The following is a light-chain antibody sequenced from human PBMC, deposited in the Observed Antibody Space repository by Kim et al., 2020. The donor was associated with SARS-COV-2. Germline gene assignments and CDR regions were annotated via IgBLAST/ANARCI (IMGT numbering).Light chain of an antibody. J-gene: IGLJ3*02. V-gene: IGLV1-40*01. CDR1: RSNIGSGYD. CDR3: QSYDSSLSGSV. CDR2: GNS. Sequence: QRVPVSCTGSRSNIGSGYDVHCYQQLPGTAHKHLIYGNSNRHSGVPVRFSGSKSGTSASLAITGLQAEDEADYYCQSYDSSLSGSVFGGGTKLTVL.